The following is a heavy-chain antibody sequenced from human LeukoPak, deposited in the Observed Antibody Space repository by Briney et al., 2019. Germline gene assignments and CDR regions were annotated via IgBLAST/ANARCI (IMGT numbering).Heavy chain of an antibody. CDR1: GGCIRSYY. J-gene: IGHJ4*02. CDR3: ARVDTAMAIDY. Sequence: SETLSLTCTVSGGCIRSYYGSWVRQPPGKGLEWVGYIYYSGSTNYNPSLKSRVTISVDTFKKQFSLKLTSVTAADTAVYYCARVDTAMAIDYWGQGTLVTVSS. D-gene: IGHD5-18*01. CDR2: IYYSGST. V-gene: IGHV4-59*01.